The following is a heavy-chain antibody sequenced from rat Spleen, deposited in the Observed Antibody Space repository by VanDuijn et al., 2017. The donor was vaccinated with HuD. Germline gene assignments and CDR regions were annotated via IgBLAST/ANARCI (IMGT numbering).Heavy chain of an antibody. J-gene: IGHJ2*01. V-gene: IGHV5-29*01. Sequence: EVQLVESGGGLVQPGRSLKLSCAVSGFTFSNYGMAWVRQAPTKGLEWVATISYDGRSTYYRDSVKGRFTISRDNAKSTLYLQMDSLRSEDTATYYCVRQWDYWGQGVMVTVSS. CDR1: GFTFSNYG. CDR3: VRQWDY. CDR2: ISYDGRST.